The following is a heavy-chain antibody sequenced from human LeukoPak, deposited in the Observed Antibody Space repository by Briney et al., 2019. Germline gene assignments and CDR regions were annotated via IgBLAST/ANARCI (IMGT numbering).Heavy chain of an antibody. V-gene: IGHV3-7*01. D-gene: IGHD2-21*02. CDR2: INPDGRDT. Sequence: GGSLRLSCVVSGFTFNRCWMNWVRQAPGKGLEWVAHINPDGRDTYYVDSVKGRFTISRDNAQNSMYLQMNSLRVEDTAVNYCTSWGDTTAEYFQRWGQGTLVTVSS. J-gene: IGHJ1*01. CDR3: TSWGDTTAEYFQR. CDR1: GFTFNRCW.